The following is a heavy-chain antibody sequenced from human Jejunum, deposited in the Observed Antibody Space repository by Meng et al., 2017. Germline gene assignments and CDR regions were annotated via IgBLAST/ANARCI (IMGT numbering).Heavy chain of an antibody. CDR3: ARSGSGWTGGYYFDY. Sequence: ASVKVSCKASGYTFTGYYIHWVRQAPGQGLEWMGWINPNSGGTSSAQKFQGSVTMTRDTSISTTYMELSRLRSDDTAVYYCARSGSGWTGGYYFDYWGQGTLVTVSS. CDR2: INPNSGGT. V-gene: IGHV1-2*02. J-gene: IGHJ4*02. D-gene: IGHD6-19*01. CDR1: GYTFTGYY.